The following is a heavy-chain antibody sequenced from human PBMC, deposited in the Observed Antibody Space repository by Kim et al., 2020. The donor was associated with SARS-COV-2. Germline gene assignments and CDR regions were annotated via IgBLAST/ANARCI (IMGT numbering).Heavy chain of an antibody. CDR3: VIIRGYTSGSFDY. Sequence: YYADSVSGRFTVSRDNSKNTVYLQMNTLRDEDSSVYYSVIIRGYTSGSFDYWGQGILVTVSS. D-gene: IGHD5-18*01. V-gene: IGHV3-64D*06. J-gene: IGHJ4*02.